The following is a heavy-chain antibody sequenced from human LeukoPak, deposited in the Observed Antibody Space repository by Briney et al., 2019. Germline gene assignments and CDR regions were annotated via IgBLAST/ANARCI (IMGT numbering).Heavy chain of an antibody. CDR3: ARESDTMMADP. J-gene: IGHJ5*02. V-gene: IGHV3-33*01. Sequence: PGRSLRLSCAASGFTFSSYGMHWVRHAQGKGLEWVAVIWYDGSNKYYADSVKGRFTISRDNSKNTLYLQMSSLRAEDTAVYYCARESDTMMADPWGQGTLVTVSS. CDR2: IWYDGSNK. CDR1: GFTFSSYG. D-gene: IGHD3-22*01.